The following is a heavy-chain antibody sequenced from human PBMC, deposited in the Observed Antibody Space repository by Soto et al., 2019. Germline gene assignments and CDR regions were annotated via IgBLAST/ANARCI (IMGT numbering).Heavy chain of an antibody. CDR1: CGSFSGYY. V-gene: IGHV4-34*01. J-gene: IGHJ4*02. D-gene: IGHD2-2*01. CDR3: ARGTGVFIVVVPAGFDY. Sequence: PSETLSLTCAVYCGSFSGYYWSWIRQPPGKGLEWIGEINHSGSTNYNPSLKSRVTISVDTSKNQFSLKLSSVTAADTAVYYCARGTGVFIVVVPAGFDYWGQGTLVTVSS. CDR2: INHSGST.